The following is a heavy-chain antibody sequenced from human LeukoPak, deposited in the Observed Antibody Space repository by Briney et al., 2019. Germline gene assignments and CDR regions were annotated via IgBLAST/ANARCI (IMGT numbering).Heavy chain of an antibody. V-gene: IGHV1-2*02. J-gene: IGHJ5*02. CDR1: GYTFTGYY. Sequence: ASVKVSCKASGYTFTGYYMHWVRQAPGQGLEWMGWINPNSGGTNYAQKFQGRVTMTRDTSISTAYMELSRLRSDDTAVYYCARDSYYYDSSGYYGNWFDPWGQGTLVTVSS. CDR3: ARDSYYYDSSGYYGNWFDP. CDR2: INPNSGGT. D-gene: IGHD3-22*01.